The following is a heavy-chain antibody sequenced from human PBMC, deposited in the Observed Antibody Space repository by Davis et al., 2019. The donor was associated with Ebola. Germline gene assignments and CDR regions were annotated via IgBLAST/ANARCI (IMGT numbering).Heavy chain of an antibody. CDR2: IYPGDSDT. D-gene: IGHD1-26*01. Sequence: GESLKISCKGSGYTFTSYWIAWVRQMPGKGLEWMGIIYPGDSDTRYSPSFQGQVTISADKSISTAYLQWSSLKASDTAMYYCARHDPPWRELLQPHFDYWGQGTLVTVSS. CDR1: GYTFTSYW. CDR3: ARHDPPWRELLQPHFDY. V-gene: IGHV5-51*01. J-gene: IGHJ4*02.